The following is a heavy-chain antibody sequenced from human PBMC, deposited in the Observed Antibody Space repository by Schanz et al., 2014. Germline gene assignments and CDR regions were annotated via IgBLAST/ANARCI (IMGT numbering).Heavy chain of an antibody. Sequence: QVQLVQSGAEVKKPGASVKVYCKASGYSFTTYGLNWVRQAPGQGPEWMGWISAFDDKTDYAQNFQGRLIMTTDTSTTTVYMELRGLRSDDTAVYYCARETTIITGGAFDVWGQGTMVTVSS. J-gene: IGHJ3*01. CDR3: ARETTIITGGAFDV. CDR1: GYSFTTYG. D-gene: IGHD3-9*01. V-gene: IGHV1-18*01. CDR2: ISAFDDKT.